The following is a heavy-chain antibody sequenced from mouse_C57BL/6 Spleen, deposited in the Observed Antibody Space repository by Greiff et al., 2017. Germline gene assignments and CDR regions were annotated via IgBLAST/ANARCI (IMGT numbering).Heavy chain of an antibody. CDR2: INPSSGYT. CDR3: AYSSEDYFDY. Sequence: QVHVKQSGAELAKPGASVKLSCKASGYTFTSYWMHWVKQRPGQGLEWIGYINPSSGYTKYNQKFKDKATLTADKSSSTAYMQLSSLTYEDSAVYYCAYSSEDYFDYWGQGTTLTVSS. J-gene: IGHJ2*01. V-gene: IGHV1-7*01. CDR1: GYTFTSYW. D-gene: IGHD3-2*02.